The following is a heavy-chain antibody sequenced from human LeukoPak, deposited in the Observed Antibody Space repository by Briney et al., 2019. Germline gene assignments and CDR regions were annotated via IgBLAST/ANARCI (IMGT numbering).Heavy chain of an antibody. V-gene: IGHV4-59*01. J-gene: IGHJ4*02. Sequence: SETLSLTCTVSGGSISSYYWSWIRQPPGKGLEWIGYIYYSGSTNYNPSLKSRVTISVDASKNQFSLKLSSVTAADTAGYYCARLVVTPAPFDYWGQGTLVTVSS. CDR2: IYYSGST. CDR1: GGSISSYY. D-gene: IGHD4-23*01. CDR3: ARLVVTPAPFDY.